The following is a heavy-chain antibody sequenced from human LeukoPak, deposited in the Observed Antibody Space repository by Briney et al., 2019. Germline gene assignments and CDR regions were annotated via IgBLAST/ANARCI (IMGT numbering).Heavy chain of an antibody. V-gene: IGHV3-23*01. Sequence: PGGSLRLSCAASGFTFSSYAMSWVRQAPGKGLEWVSVISGSGGSTYYADSVKGRFTISRDNFKNTLYLQMNSLRAEDTAVYYCAKGYSSGWKLDYFDYWGQGTLVTVSS. CDR1: GFTFSSYA. J-gene: IGHJ4*02. CDR2: ISGSGGST. CDR3: AKGYSSGWKLDYFDY. D-gene: IGHD6-19*01.